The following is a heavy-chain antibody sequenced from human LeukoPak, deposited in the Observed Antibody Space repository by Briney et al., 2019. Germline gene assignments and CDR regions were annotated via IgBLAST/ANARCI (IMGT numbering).Heavy chain of an antibody. V-gene: IGHV1-18*01. CDR1: GYSIRSYG. CDR2: VNNNIVNT. CDR3: ARDLKIRGRPGTFEI. D-gene: IGHD3-16*01. Sequence: ASVKVSCKASGYSIRSYGISWVRQTPGQGLEWMGWVNNNIVNTNNGKKFQGRVTVTTDTFTSTAYMELRSLRFDDTAVYYCARDLKIRGRPGTFEIWGQGTTVIVSP. J-gene: IGHJ3*02.